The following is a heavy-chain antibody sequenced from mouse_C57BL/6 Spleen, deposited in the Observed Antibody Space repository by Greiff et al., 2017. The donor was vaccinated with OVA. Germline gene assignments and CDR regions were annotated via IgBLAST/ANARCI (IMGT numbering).Heavy chain of an antibody. J-gene: IGHJ2*01. V-gene: IGHV1-69*01. CDR3: ARWVYYGSSYYFDY. CDR1: GYTFTSYW. D-gene: IGHD1-1*01. Sequence: QVQLQQPGAELVMPGASVKLSCKASGYTFTSYWMHWVKQRPGQGLEWIGEIDPSDSYTNYNQKFKGKSTLTVDKSSSTAYMQLSSLTSEDSAVYYCARWVYYGSSYYFDYWGQGTTLTVSS. CDR2: IDPSDSYT.